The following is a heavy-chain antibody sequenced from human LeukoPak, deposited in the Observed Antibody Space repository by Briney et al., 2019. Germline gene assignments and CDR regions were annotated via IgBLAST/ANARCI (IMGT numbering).Heavy chain of an antibody. CDR3: AIDGGSYSVDY. CDR2: IQYDGSNK. CDR1: GLTFSSYG. D-gene: IGHD1-26*01. Sequence: PGGSLRLSCAASGLTFSSYGMHWVRQAPGKGLEWVAFIQYDGSNKYYVESVKGRFTISRDKSKNTLYLQMNSLRAEDTAVYYCAIDGGSYSVDYWGQGTLVTVSS. V-gene: IGHV3-30*02. J-gene: IGHJ4*02.